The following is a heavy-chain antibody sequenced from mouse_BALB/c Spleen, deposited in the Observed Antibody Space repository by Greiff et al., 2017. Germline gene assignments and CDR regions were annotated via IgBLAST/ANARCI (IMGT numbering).Heavy chain of an antibody. CDR2: SRNKANDYTT. Sequence: EVMLVESGGGLVQPGGSLRLSCATSGFTFSDFYLEWVRQPPGKRLEWIAASRNKANDYTTEYSASVKGRFIVSRDTSQSILYLQMNALRAEDTAIYYCARGSSYWYFDVWGAGTTVTVSS. J-gene: IGHJ1*01. CDR1: GFTFSDFY. CDR3: ARGSSYWYFDV. D-gene: IGHD1-1*01. V-gene: IGHV7-1*02.